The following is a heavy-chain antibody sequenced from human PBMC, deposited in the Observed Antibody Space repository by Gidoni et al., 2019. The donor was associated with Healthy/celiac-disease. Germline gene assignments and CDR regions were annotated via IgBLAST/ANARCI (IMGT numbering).Heavy chain of an antibody. CDR1: GGSFSGYY. J-gene: IGHJ4*02. CDR2: INHSGST. CDR3: ARRILTGYYIGRSEYFDY. V-gene: IGHV4-34*01. D-gene: IGHD3-9*01. Sequence: QVQLQQWGAGLLKPSETLSLTCAVYGGSFSGYYWSWIRQPPGKGLEWIGEINHSGSTNYNPSLKSRVTISVDTSKNQFSLKLSSVTAADTAVYYCARRILTGYYIGRSEYFDYWGQGTLVTVSS.